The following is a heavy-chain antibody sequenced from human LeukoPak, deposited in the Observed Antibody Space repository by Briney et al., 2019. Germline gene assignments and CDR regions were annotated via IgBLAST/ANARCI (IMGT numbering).Heavy chain of an antibody. CDR3: AKRYDGSCYYSYYFDY. D-gene: IGHD3-22*01. V-gene: IGHV3-23*01. CDR2: MSGSGGST. J-gene: IGHJ4*02. CDR1: GFTFSSYA. Sequence: GGSLRLSCAASGFTFSSYAMSWVRQAPGKGLEWVSAMSGSGGSTYYADSVKGRFTISRDNSKNTLYLPMNSLRADDTAVYYCAKRYDGSCYYSYYFDYWGQGTLVTVSS.